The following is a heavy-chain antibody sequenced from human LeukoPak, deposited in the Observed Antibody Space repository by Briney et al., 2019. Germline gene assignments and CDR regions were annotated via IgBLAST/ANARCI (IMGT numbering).Heavy chain of an antibody. D-gene: IGHD6-19*01. CDR3: AREGSGWYFY. CDR2: IYHSGST. V-gene: IGHV4-38-2*02. Sequence: SETLSLTCTVSGYSISSGYYWGWIRQPPGKGLEWIGSIYHSGSTYYNPSLKSRVTISVDTSKDQFSLKLSSVTAADTAVYYCAREGSGWYFYWGQGTLVTVSS. J-gene: IGHJ4*02. CDR1: GYSISSGYY.